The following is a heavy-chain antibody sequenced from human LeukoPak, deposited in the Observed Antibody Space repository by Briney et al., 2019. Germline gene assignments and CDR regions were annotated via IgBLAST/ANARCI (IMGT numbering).Heavy chain of an antibody. V-gene: IGHV1-3*01. J-gene: IGHJ5*02. Sequence: APVKVSCKASGYTFTSYAMHWVRQAPGQRLEWMGWINAGNGNTKYSQKFQGRVTITRDTSASTAYMELSSLRSEDTAVYYCARGRMIRIRNGWFDPWGQGTLVTVSS. CDR3: ARGRMIRIRNGWFDP. D-gene: IGHD3-22*01. CDR1: GYTFTSYA. CDR2: INAGNGNT.